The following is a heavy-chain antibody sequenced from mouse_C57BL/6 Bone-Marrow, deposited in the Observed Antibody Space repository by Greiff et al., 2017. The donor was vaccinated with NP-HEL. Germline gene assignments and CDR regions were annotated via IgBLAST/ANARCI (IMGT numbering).Heavy chain of an antibody. V-gene: IGHV3-6*01. CDR2: ISYDGSN. CDR3: ARWLGGFAY. J-gene: IGHJ3*01. Sequence: DVKLQESGPGLVKPSQSLSLTCSVTGYSITSGYYWNWIRQFPGNKLEWMGYISYDGSNNYNPSLKNRISLTRDTSKNQFFLKLNSVTTEDTATYYCARWLGGFAYWGQGTLVTVSA. CDR1: GYSITSGYY. D-gene: IGHD2-2*01.